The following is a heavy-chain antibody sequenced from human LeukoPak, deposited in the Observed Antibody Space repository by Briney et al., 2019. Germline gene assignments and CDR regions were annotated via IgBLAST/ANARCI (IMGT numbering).Heavy chain of an antibody. Sequence: GGSLRLSCAASGFTFSSYAMSWVRQAPGKGLEWVSAISGSGGSAYYADSVKGRFTISRDNSKNTLYLQMNSLRAEDTAVYYCAKDEYCGGDCYPEYFQHWGQGTLVTVSS. J-gene: IGHJ1*01. CDR2: ISGSGGSA. D-gene: IGHD2-21*02. CDR1: GFTFSSYA. V-gene: IGHV3-23*01. CDR3: AKDEYCGGDCYPEYFQH.